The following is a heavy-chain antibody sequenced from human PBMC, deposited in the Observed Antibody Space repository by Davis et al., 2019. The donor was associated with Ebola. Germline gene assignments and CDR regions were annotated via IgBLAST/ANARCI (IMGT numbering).Heavy chain of an antibody. Sequence: GESLKISCAASGFTFSSYGMHWVRQAPGKGLEWVAVISYDGSNKYYADSVKGRFTISRDNSKNTLYLQMNSLRAEDTAVYYCAGVGATPYWGQGTLVTVSS. CDR1: GFTFSSYG. D-gene: IGHD1-26*01. J-gene: IGHJ4*02. V-gene: IGHV3-30*03. CDR2: ISYDGSNK. CDR3: AGVGATPY.